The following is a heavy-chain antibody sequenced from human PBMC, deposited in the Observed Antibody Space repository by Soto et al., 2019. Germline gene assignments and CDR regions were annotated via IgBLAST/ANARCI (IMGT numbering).Heavy chain of an antibody. J-gene: IGHJ3*02. V-gene: IGHV3-23*01. CDR1: GFTFSSYA. CDR2: ISGSGGST. Sequence: GGSLRLSCAASGFTFSSYAMSWARQAPGKGLEWVSAISGSGGSTYYADSVKGRFTISRDNSKNTLYLQMNSLRAEDTAVYYCAKVRQLAPNAFDIWGQGTMVTVSS. D-gene: IGHD1-1*01. CDR3: AKVRQLAPNAFDI.